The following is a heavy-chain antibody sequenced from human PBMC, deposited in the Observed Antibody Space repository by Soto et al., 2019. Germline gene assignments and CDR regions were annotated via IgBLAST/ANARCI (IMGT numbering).Heavy chain of an antibody. CDR2: VGDDGRNK. V-gene: IGHV3-33*01. CDR3: ARDSAFTDYGMDV. D-gene: IGHD1-26*01. CDR1: GFTFRGYG. Sequence: GGSLRLSCAASGFTFRGYGMHWFRQAPGKGLEWVAVVGDDGRNKYYADSVKGRFTISRDNSKNTLYLQMNSLRAEDTAVYYCARDSAFTDYGMDVWGQGTTVTVSS. J-gene: IGHJ6*02.